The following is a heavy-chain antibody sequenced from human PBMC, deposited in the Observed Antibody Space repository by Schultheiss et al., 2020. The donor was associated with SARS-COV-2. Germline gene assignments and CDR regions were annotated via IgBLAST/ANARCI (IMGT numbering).Heavy chain of an antibody. D-gene: IGHD3-10*01. Sequence: GSLRLSCAVYGGSFSGYYWSWIRQPPGKGLEWIGEINHSGSTNYNPSLKSRVTISVDTSKNQFSLKLSSVTAADTAVYYCARGQLLWFGEAGWFDPWGQGTLVTVSS. CDR2: INHSGST. CDR3: ARGQLLWFGEAGWFDP. J-gene: IGHJ5*02. CDR1: GGSFSGYY. V-gene: IGHV4-34*01.